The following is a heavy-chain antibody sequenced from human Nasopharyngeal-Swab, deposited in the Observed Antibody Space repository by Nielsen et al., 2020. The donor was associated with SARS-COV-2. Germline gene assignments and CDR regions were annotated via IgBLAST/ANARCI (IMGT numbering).Heavy chain of an antibody. CDR3: ARGLRGVTTYYYYYYMDV. CDR1: GGSISSGSYY. J-gene: IGHJ6*03. D-gene: IGHD4-17*01. CDR2: IYTSEST. Sequence: SETLSLTCTVSGGSISSGSYYWSWIRQPAGKGLEWIGRIYTSESTNYNPSLKSRVTISVDTSKNQFSLKLSSVTAADTAVYYCARGLRGVTTYYYYYYMDVWGKGTTVTVSS. V-gene: IGHV4-61*02.